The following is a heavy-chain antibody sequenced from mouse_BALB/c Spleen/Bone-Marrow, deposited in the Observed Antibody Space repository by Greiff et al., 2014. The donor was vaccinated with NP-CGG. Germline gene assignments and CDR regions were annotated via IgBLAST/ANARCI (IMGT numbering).Heavy chain of an antibody. CDR3: GTYDY. CDR1: GYTFTSYY. CDR2: IYPGNVNT. V-gene: IGHV1S56*01. J-gene: IGHJ2*01. Sequence: VQLVESGPELVKPGASVRISCKASGYTFTSYYIHWVKQRPGQGLEWIGWIYPGNVNTKYNEKFKGKATLTADKSSSTAYMQLSSLTSEDSAVYFCGTYDYWGQGTTLTVSS.